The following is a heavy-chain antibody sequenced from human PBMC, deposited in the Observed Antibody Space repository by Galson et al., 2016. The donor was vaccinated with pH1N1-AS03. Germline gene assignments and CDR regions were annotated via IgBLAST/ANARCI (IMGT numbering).Heavy chain of an antibody. CDR2: IDPDDSYT. J-gene: IGHJ4*02. CDR1: GYSFTRYW. Sequence: QSGAEVKKPGESLRISCEASGYSFTRYWITWVRQMSGKGLEWMGKIDPDDSYTTYNPAFQGHVTISVDKSITTAYLQWSRLKASDTAMYYCARHPLIGSNWYVDWGQGTLVTVSS. CDR3: ARHPLIGSNWYVD. D-gene: IGHD6-13*01. V-gene: IGHV5-10-1*01.